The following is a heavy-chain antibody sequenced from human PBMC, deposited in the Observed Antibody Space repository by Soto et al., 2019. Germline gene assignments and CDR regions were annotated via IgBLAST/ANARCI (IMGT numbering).Heavy chain of an antibody. CDR3: ANRPRYYNLDV. V-gene: IGHV3-23*01. J-gene: IGHJ6*02. CDR1: GFTFTTYD. CDR2: ISGSGTRA. Sequence: EVQVLESGGGLVQPGESLRLSCTASGFTFTTYDMNWVRQAPGKGLEWVSGISGSGTRAYYADSVKGRFTISRDNSKSTLYLQMNSLRADDTAIYYCANRPRYYNLDVWGQGTTVTVSS.